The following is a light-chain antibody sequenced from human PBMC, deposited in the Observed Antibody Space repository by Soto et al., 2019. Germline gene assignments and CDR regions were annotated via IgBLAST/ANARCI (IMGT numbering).Light chain of an antibody. V-gene: IGKV2-28*01. CDR2: LGS. Sequence: DIVMTQSPLSLPVTPGEPASISCRSSQSLLHSNGYNYLDWYLQKPGQSPQLLIYLGSNRASGVPARFSGSGSGTDFTLKISRVEPEDVGVYYCMQALQPPGTFGQGTQLEIK. CDR3: MQALQPPGT. CDR1: QSLLHSNGYNY. J-gene: IGKJ5*01.